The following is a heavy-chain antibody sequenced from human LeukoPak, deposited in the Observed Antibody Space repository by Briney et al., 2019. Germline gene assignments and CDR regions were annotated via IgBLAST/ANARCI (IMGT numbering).Heavy chain of an antibody. Sequence: PGGSLRLSCVASGFTFSSYSMNWVRQAPGKGLEWVSSISSNSKYIYYADSVKGRFTISRDNAKNSLYLQMNSLRAEDTAVYYCARDGAPYCSGGTCYLFYWFDPWGQGTLVTVSS. J-gene: IGHJ5*02. D-gene: IGHD2-15*01. CDR2: ISSNSKYI. V-gene: IGHV3-21*01. CDR3: ARDGAPYCSGGTCYLFYWFDP. CDR1: GFTFSSYS.